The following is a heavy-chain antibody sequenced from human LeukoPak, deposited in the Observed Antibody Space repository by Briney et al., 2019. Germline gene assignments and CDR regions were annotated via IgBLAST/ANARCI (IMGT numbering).Heavy chain of an antibody. Sequence: GGSLRLSCAASGFTFSSYGMHWVRQAPGKGLEWVAVISYDGSNKYYADSVKGRFTISRDNSKNTLYLQMNSLRAEDTAVYYCAKAQDGYNPNDAFDIWGQGTMVTVSS. V-gene: IGHV3-30*18. D-gene: IGHD5-24*01. CDR3: AKAQDGYNPNDAFDI. CDR1: GFTFSSYG. J-gene: IGHJ3*02. CDR2: ISYDGSNK.